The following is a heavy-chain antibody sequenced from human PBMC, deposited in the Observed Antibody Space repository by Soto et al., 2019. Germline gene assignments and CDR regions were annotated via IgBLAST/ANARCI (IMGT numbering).Heavy chain of an antibody. J-gene: IGHJ4*02. D-gene: IGHD3-10*01. CDR1: GYTFTDYG. V-gene: IGHV1-18*01. Sequence: QVQLVQSGAEVKKPGASVKVSCKASGYTFTDYGISWVRQAPGQGLEWMGWISANNGNTNYAQKLQGRVTLTRDTSTSTVYMELRSLRPDDTAVYYCARDERSGGRVAPLTYWGQGTLVAVSS. CDR2: ISANNGNT. CDR3: ARDERSGGRVAPLTY.